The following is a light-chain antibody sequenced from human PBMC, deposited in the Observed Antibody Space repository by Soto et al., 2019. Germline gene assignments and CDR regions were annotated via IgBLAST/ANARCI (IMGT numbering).Light chain of an antibody. V-gene: IGLV2-11*01. CDR2: DVS. Sequence: QSALTQPRSASGSPGQSITISYTGTSSDVGCYNYVSWYQQHPAKAPKLIIFDVSKRPSGVPNRFSGSKSGNTASLTISGLRAEDEADYYCCSYVGRNTYVFGTGTKLTVL. CDR3: CSYVGRNTYV. CDR1: SSDVGCYNY. J-gene: IGLJ1*01.